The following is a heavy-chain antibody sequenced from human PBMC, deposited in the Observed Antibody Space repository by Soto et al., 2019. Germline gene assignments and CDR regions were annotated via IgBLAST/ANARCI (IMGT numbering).Heavy chain of an antibody. CDR1: GFTFSSYE. CDR2: ISSSGSTI. Sequence: GGSLRLSCAAPGFTFSSYEMNWVRQAPGKGLEWVSYISSSGSTIYYADSVKGRFTISRDNAKNSLYLQMNSLRAEDTAVYYCARITYYDFWSGPFDYWGQGTLVTVSS. D-gene: IGHD3-3*01. CDR3: ARITYYDFWSGPFDY. J-gene: IGHJ4*02. V-gene: IGHV3-48*03.